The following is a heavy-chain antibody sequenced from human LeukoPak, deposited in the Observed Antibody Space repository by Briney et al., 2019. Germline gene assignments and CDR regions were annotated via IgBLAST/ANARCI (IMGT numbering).Heavy chain of an antibody. D-gene: IGHD2-2*01. CDR3: AGGRIWAVPADMPPYFDS. V-gene: IGHV4-61*01. J-gene: IGHJ4*02. Sequence: SETLSLTCTVSGGSVSSGSYYWSWIPQPPGKGLEWIGYIYYSGSTNYNPSRKRRVTISVETSKNKFSLKLSSVAAADTAVYYCAGGRIWAVPADMPPYFDSWGEGTQVTVSS. CDR1: GGSVSSGSYY. CDR2: IYYSGST.